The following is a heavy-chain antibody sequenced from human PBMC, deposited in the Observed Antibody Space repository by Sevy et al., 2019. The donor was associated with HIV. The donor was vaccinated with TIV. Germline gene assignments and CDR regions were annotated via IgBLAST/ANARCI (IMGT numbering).Heavy chain of an antibody. V-gene: IGHV3-23*01. CDR3: AREGCTKPHDY. CDR1: GFTFSKYS. CDR2: LSFGCGEI. J-gene: IGHJ4*02. D-gene: IGHD2-8*01. Sequence: GSLRLSCAASGFTFSKYSMSWVRQPPGKGLEWVSTLSFGCGEINHADSVKGRFTISRDNSKNSLYPQMNNLRAEDTAVYYCAREGCTKPHDYWGQGTLVTVSS.